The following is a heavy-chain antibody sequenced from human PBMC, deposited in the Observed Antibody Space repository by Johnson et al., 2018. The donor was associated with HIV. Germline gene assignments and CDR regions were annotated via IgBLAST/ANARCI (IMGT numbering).Heavy chain of an antibody. CDR3: AKEYFDI. CDR1: GFTFSSYG. V-gene: IGHV3-30*02. CDR2: RRYDGRNK. Sequence: QMQLVESGGGVVQPGGSLRLSCAASGFTFSSYGMHWVRQAPGKGLEWVAFRRYDGRNKYYGDSVKGRFTISRDNSKNTLYLQMNSLRTEDTAMYYCAKEYFDIWGQGTMVTVSS. J-gene: IGHJ3*02.